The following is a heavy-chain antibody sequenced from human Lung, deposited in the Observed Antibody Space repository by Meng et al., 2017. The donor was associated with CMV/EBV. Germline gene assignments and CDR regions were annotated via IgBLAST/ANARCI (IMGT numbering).Heavy chain of an antibody. J-gene: IGHJ4*02. D-gene: IGHD6-19*01. CDR1: GGTISNYY. Sequence: LQESGPRPVQPPSPLSLTCTVSGGTISNYYWCWIRPSARKGLECIVRIYTSGTTIYNPSLKSRLTLSLDTSKNQFSLKLISVTAADTAVYYCARAEADTGNFDYRGQETLVTVSS. CDR3: ARAEADTGNFDY. CDR2: IYTSGTT. V-gene: IGHV4-4*07.